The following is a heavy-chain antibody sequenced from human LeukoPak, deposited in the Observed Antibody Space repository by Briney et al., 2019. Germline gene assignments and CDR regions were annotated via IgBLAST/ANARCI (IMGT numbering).Heavy chain of an antibody. D-gene: IGHD3-22*01. V-gene: IGHV1-2*02. Sequence: ASVKVSCKASGYTFTGYYMHWVRQAPGQGLDWMGWINPNSCGTNYAQKFQGRVTMTRDTSISTAYMELSWLRSDDTAVYYCAREDFYDSSGYYKNKEYFQHWGQGTLVTVSS. CDR3: AREDFYDSSGYYKNKEYFQH. CDR2: INPNSCGT. CDR1: GYTFTGYY. J-gene: IGHJ1*01.